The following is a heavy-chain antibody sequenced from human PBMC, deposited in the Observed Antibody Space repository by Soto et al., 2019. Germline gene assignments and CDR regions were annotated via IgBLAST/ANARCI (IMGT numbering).Heavy chain of an antibody. D-gene: IGHD3-22*01. CDR2: IIPIFGTA. CDR3: ARVLSDNVRLVVISSWGMDV. CDR1: GGTFSSYA. V-gene: IGHV1-69*13. J-gene: IGHJ6*02. Sequence: GASVKVSCKASGGTFSSYAISWVRRAPGQGLEWMGGIIPIFGTANYAQKFQGRVTITADESTSTAYMELSSLRSEDTAVYYCARVLSDNVRLVVISSWGMDVWGQGTTVTVSS.